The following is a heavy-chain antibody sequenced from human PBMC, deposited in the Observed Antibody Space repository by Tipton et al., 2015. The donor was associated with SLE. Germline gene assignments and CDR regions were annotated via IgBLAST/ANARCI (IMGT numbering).Heavy chain of an antibody. CDR2: IADDGSYK. CDR1: GFNFLTYV. CDR3: AREEDITSAGAFDY. J-gene: IGHJ4*02. V-gene: IGHV3-30*03. Sequence: SLRLSCAASGFNFLTYVLQWVGQAPGKGLEWVAVIADDGSYKYYADSVKGRFTISRDDSKNKLYLQMNSLRAEDTAVYYCAREEDITSAGAFDYWGQGALITVSS. D-gene: IGHD2-15*01.